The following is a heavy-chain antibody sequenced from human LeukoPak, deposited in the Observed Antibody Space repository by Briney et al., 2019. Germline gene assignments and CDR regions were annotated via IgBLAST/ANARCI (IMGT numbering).Heavy chain of an antibody. CDR2: IYHSGST. D-gene: IGHD6-13*01. Sequence: SETLSLTCTVSGGSISSGGYYWSWIRQPPGKGLEWIGYIYHSGSTYYNPSLKSRVTISVDRSKNQFSLKLSSVTAADTAVYYCARGSFIAAAYFDYWGQGTLVTVSS. J-gene: IGHJ4*02. CDR1: GGSISSGGYY. V-gene: IGHV4-30-2*01. CDR3: ARGSFIAAAYFDY.